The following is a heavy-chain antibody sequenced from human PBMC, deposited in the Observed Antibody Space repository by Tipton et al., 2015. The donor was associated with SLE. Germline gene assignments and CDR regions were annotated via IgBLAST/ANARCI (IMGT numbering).Heavy chain of an antibody. Sequence: LRLSCAASGFTFSSYWMSWIRQPPGKGLEWIGEINHSGSTNYNPSLKSRVTISVDTSKKQFSLKLSSVTAADTAVYYCARGATSSGSTGGDYWGQGTLVTVSS. CDR1: GFTFSSYW. CDR3: ARGATSSGSTGGDY. V-gene: IGHV4-34*01. D-gene: IGHD1-26*01. J-gene: IGHJ4*02. CDR2: INHSGST.